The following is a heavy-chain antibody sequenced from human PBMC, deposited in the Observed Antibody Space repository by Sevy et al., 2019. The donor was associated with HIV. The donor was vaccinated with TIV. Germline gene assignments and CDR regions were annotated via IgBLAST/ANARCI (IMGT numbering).Heavy chain of an antibody. CDR2: ITGRGDST. CDR3: AKDVGATGGDAFDI. Sequence: GGSLRLSCAVSGFTFSSYAMSWVRQAPGKGLEWVSAITGRGDSTYYADSVKGRFTISRDNSKNKLYVQMNSLRAEDTAVYYCAKDVGATGGDAFDIWGQGTLVTVSS. CDR1: GFTFSSYA. D-gene: IGHD1-26*01. J-gene: IGHJ3*02. V-gene: IGHV3-23*01.